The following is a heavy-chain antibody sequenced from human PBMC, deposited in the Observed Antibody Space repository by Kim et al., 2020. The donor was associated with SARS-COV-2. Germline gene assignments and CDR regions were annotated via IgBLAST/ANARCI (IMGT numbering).Heavy chain of an antibody. D-gene: IGHD2-15*01. CDR1: GGSFSGYY. J-gene: IGHJ5*02. CDR3: ARGVVVVAATRVKFDP. V-gene: IGHV4-34*01. Sequence: SETLSLTCAVYGGSFSGYYWSWIRQPPGKGLEWIGEINHSGSTNFNPSLKSRVTISVDTSKNQFSLKLSSVTAADTAVYYCARGVVVVAATRVKFDPWGQGTLVTVSS. CDR2: INHSGST.